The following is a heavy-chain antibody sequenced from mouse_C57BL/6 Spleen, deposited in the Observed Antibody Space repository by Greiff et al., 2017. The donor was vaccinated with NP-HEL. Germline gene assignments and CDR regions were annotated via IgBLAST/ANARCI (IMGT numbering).Heavy chain of an antibody. Sequence: VQLQQSGPELVKPGASVKISCKASGYAFSSSWMNWVKQRPGKGLEWIGRIYPGDGDTNYNGKFKGKATLTADKSSSTAYMQLSSLTSEDSAVYFCARSLITTVGGFDYWGQGTTLTVSS. D-gene: IGHD1-1*01. CDR3: ARSLITTVGGFDY. J-gene: IGHJ2*01. V-gene: IGHV1-82*01. CDR1: GYAFSSSW. CDR2: IYPGDGDT.